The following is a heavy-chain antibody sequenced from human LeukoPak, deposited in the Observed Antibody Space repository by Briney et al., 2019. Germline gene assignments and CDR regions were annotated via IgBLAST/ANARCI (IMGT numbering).Heavy chain of an antibody. V-gene: IGHV4-61*02. Sequence: SETLSLTCTVSGGSISSGSYYWSWIRQPAGKGLEWIGRIYTSGSTNYSPSLKSRVTISVDTSKNQFSLKLSSVTAADTAVYYCARDLVVPAAIGVDYYYYYMDVWGKGTTVTVSS. D-gene: IGHD2-2*02. CDR1: GGSISSGSYY. CDR3: ARDLVVPAAIGVDYYYYYMDV. CDR2: IYTSGST. J-gene: IGHJ6*03.